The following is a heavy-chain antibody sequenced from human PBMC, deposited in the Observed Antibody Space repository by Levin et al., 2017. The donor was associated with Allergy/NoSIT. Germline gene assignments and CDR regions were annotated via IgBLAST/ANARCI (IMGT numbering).Heavy chain of an antibody. Sequence: SQTLSLTCTVSRGSLRTSYWAWIRQPPGKGQEWIGDIYYTGSTRYNPSLKSRVTISLDTSKNQFSLKLTSVTAADTAVYYCARDIRFSSGYYFDYWGQGTLVTVSS. CDR2: IYYTGST. J-gene: IGHJ4*02. D-gene: IGHD6-19*01. V-gene: IGHV4-59*01. CDR1: RGSLRTSY. CDR3: ARDIRFSSGYYFDY.